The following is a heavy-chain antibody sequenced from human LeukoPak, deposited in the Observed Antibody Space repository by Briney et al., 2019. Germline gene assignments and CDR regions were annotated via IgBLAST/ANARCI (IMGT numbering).Heavy chain of an antibody. D-gene: IGHD3-10*01. V-gene: IGHV3-7*03. CDR3: ARDNGVWFDS. CDR2: IKQGGREE. J-gene: IGHJ5*01. Sequence: GGALRLSCVGYEFIFSDYWMSWVRQAPGKGLEWVANIKQGGREEKYVGSVKGRFAISRDDAKSTLYLQMDSLSGDDTAVYYCARDNGVWFDSWGRGTLVTVSS. CDR1: EFIFSDYW.